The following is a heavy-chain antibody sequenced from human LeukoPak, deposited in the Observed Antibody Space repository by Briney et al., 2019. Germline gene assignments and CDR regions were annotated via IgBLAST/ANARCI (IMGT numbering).Heavy chain of an antibody. D-gene: IGHD6-19*01. CDR2: INHSGST. CDR1: GGSFSGYY. Sequence: SETLSLTCAVYGGSFSGYYWSWIRQPPGKGLEWIGGINHSGSTNYNPSLKSRVTISVDTCKNQFSMKLSSVTAADTAVYYCARWGRVAGTDGYYHYGMDVWGQGTTVTVSS. V-gene: IGHV4-34*01. CDR3: ARWGRVAGTDGYYHYGMDV. J-gene: IGHJ6*02.